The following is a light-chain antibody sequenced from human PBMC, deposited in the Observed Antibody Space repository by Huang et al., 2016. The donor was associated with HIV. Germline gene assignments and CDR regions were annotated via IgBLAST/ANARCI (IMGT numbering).Light chain of an antibody. CDR2: AAS. CDR1: QDINSH. Sequence: IQLTQYPSSLPASVGDRVTITCRASQDINSHLAWYQQKPGKAPKLLIYAASTLESGVPSRFSGSGSGADFTLTINSLQPEDFATYYCLQLNNYPGTFGPGTNVDV. V-gene: IGKV1-9*01. CDR3: LQLNNYPGT. J-gene: IGKJ3*01.